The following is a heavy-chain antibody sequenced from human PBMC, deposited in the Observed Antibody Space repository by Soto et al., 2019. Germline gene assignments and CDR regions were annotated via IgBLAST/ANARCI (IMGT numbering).Heavy chain of an antibody. CDR3: ARGPSYDSSGYYEGWYFDL. CDR1: GYTFTSYD. Sequence: ASVKVSCKASGYTFTSYDINWVRQATGQGLEWMGWMNPNSGNTGYAQKFQGRVTMTRNTSISTAYMELRSLRSDDTAVYYCARGPSYDSSGYYEGWYFDLWGRGTLVTVSS. CDR2: MNPNSGNT. J-gene: IGHJ2*01. V-gene: IGHV1-8*01. D-gene: IGHD3-22*01.